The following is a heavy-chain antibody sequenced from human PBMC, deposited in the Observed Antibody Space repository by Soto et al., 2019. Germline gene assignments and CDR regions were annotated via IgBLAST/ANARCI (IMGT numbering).Heavy chain of an antibody. CDR1: GGSICNYY. D-gene: IGHD3-22*01. Sequence: SETLSLTCTVSGGSICNYYWSWVRQPPGKGLEWIGYIYQGGSTYYNPSLKSRVTISIDRSKNQFSLKLSSVTAADTAVYYCARQTYYYDSSGYSNWFDPWGQGTLVTVSS. V-gene: IGHV4-59*08. CDR2: IYQGGST. J-gene: IGHJ5*02. CDR3: ARQTYYYDSSGYSNWFDP.